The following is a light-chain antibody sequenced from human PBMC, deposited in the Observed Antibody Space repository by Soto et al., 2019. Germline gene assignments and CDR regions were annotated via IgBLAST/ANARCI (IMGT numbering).Light chain of an antibody. CDR3: QQRNVWPPIT. CDR2: DST. Sequence: VLPQSTATLSLSPGERATLSCRASQSIHTSLAWYQQKPGQPPRLVVYDSTLRANDVQDRFGGSRSGTEFTLTINNLEPEDFAVYYCQQRNVWPPITFGQGTRLEI. V-gene: IGKV3-11*01. J-gene: IGKJ5*01. CDR1: QSIHTS.